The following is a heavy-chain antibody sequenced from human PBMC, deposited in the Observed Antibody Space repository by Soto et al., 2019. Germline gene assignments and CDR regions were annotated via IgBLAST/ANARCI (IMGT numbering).Heavy chain of an antibody. Sequence: GSLRLSCAASGFTFSSYAMHWVRQAPGKGLEWVAVISYDGSNKYYADSVKGRFTISRDNSKNTLYLQMNSLRAEDTAVYYCARDRQMYSSGWYGPDYWGQGTLFTVSS. CDR3: ARDRQMYSSGWYGPDY. D-gene: IGHD6-19*01. J-gene: IGHJ4*02. V-gene: IGHV3-30-3*01. CDR1: GFTFSSYA. CDR2: ISYDGSNK.